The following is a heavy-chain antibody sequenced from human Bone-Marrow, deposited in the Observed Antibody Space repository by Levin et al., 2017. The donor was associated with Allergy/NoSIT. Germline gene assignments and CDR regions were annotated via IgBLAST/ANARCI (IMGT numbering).Heavy chain of an antibody. CDR3: ARVPLSNRGAFDI. CDR1: GFSLSTTGMR. V-gene: IGHV2-70*04. D-gene: IGHD1-14*01. J-gene: IGHJ3*02. CDR2: IDWNDDK. Sequence: GSGPTLVKPTQTLTLTCNFSGFSLSTTGMRVGWIRQPAGKALEWLARIDWNDDKFYSTSLTTRLTISKDTSENQVVLTMTNMQPVDSGSYYCARVPLSNRGAFDIWGQGTVVTVSS.